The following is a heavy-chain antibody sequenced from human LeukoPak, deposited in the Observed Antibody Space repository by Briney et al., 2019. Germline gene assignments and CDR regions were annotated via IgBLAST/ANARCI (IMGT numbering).Heavy chain of an antibody. Sequence: GASVKVSCKASGYTFTNYDINWVRQATGQGLEWMGWMNPNSGDTGYAQKFQGGVTFTRDTSISTAYMELSSLRSEDTAVYYCATTYCSSTSCYLDYWGQGTLVTVSS. CDR3: ATTYCSSTSCYLDY. J-gene: IGHJ4*02. CDR1: GYTFTNYD. D-gene: IGHD2-2*01. V-gene: IGHV1-8*03. CDR2: MNPNSGDT.